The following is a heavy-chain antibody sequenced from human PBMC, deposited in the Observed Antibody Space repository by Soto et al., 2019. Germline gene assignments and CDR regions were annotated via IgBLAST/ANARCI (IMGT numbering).Heavy chain of an antibody. CDR2: IYYNGNT. J-gene: IGHJ4*02. D-gene: IGHD7-27*01. Sequence: QVQLQESGPGLVKPSETLSLTCSVSGGSISNHYWSWIRQPPGKGLEWIGYIYYNGNTNYNPSLKSPVTMSGDTSSNQISLKLTTVTAADTAVYYCTRANWYSEYWGQGTLVTVSS. CDR3: TRANWYSEY. CDR1: GGSISNHY. V-gene: IGHV4-59*11.